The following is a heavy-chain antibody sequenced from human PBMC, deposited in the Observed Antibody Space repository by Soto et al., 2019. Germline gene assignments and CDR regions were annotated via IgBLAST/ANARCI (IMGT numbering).Heavy chain of an antibody. CDR3: ARGEHTSIDGYYYGMDV. CDR2: ISAYNGNT. CDR1: GYTFTSYG. D-gene: IGHD1-26*01. V-gene: IGHV1-18*04. J-gene: IGHJ6*02. Sequence: QVQLVQSGAEVKKPGSSVKVSCKASGYTFTSYGIIWVRQAPGQGLEWMGWISAYNGNTNYAQKLQGRVTMTTDTSTRRAYMELRSMRSDDTAVYYCARGEHTSIDGYYYGMDVWGQGTTVPVSS.